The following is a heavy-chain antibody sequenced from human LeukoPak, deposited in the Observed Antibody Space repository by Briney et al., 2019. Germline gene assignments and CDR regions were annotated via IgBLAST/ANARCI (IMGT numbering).Heavy chain of an antibody. V-gene: IGHV1-46*01. Sequence: ASVKVSCKASGYTFTSYYMHWVRQAPGQGLEWMGIINPSGGSTSYAQKFQGRVTMTRDMSTSTVYMELSSLRSEDTAVYYCARDPRAYYFDYWGQGTLVTVSS. CDR2: INPSGGST. CDR1: GYTFTSYY. CDR3: ARDPRAYYFDY. J-gene: IGHJ4*02.